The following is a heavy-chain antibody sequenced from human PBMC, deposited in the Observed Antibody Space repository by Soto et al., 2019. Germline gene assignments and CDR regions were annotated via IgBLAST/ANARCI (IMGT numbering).Heavy chain of an antibody. D-gene: IGHD1-26*01. J-gene: IGHJ4*02. CDR3: TTGVGALDY. CDR2: IKSKTDDETT. CDR1: GFIFTNAW. V-gene: IGHV3-15*01. Sequence: EVPFVESGGGLVKPGGSLRLSCAVPGFIFTNAWMNWVRQAPGKGLVWVGRIKSKTDDETTDYAAPVKGRFTIARDDSKNTLYLQMDNLKTEDTAVYFCTTGVGALDYWGQGTLVTVSS.